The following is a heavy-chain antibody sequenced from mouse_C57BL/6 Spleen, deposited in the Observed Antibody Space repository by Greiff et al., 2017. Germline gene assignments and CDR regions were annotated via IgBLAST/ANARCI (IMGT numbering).Heavy chain of an antibody. D-gene: IGHD1-1*01. CDR2: ISPGSGSP. CDR1: GYTFTSYW. J-gene: IGHJ2*01. V-gene: IGHV1-55*01. CDR3: AREGTTVVADY. Sequence: QVQLQQPGAELVKPGASVKMSCKASGYTFTSYWITWVKQRPGQGLEWIGDISPGSGSPNYNEKFKSKATLTVDTSSSTAYMQISSLTSEDSAVYYCAREGTTVVADYWGQGTTLTVSS.